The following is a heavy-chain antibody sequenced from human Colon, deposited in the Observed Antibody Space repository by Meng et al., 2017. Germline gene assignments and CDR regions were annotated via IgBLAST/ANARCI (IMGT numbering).Heavy chain of an antibody. D-gene: IGHD6-13*01. J-gene: IGHJ4*02. CDR1: GDSISSGNG. V-gene: IGHV4-4*02. CDR2: IYPSGRT. Sequence: QVRRQGSGPGLVKPSGTLSLTCAVSGDSISSGNGWTWVRQPPGKGLEWIGEIYPSGRTSSNPSLQGRVTILLDKSKNQFSLELNSVTAADTAIYFCARKRTSPGTLGFDYWGQGTLVTVSS. CDR3: ARKRTSPGTLGFDY.